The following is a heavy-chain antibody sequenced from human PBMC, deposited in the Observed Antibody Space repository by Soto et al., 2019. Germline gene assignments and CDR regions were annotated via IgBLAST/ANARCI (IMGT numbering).Heavy chain of an antibody. CDR2: ISYSGST. V-gene: IGHV4-59*08. D-gene: IGHD3-16*01. J-gene: IGHJ1*01. Sequence: QVQLQESGPGLVKPSETLSLTCTVFGGSISNYFWSWIRQPPGKGLEWIGYISYSGSTNYIPSLKSRVTISVDTSKNQVSLKLTSVTAADTAVYYCARRDKNDYGEYFHPWGQGTLATVSS. CDR3: ARRDKNDYGEYFHP. CDR1: GGSISNYF.